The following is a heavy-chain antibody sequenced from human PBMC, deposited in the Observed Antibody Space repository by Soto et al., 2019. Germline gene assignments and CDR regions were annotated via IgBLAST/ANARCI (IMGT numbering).Heavy chain of an antibody. D-gene: IGHD1-26*01. V-gene: IGHV3-74*01. CDR1: GYTFSRHW. CDR3: ARPRSMSSSGFDI. Sequence: EVQLVESGGGLVQPGGSLRLSCAASGYTFSRHWIHWVRQAPGQGPVGVSRISPDGSVTDYADFVEGRFTISRDNAKNTLYLQMSSLRAEDTAVYYCARPRSMSSSGFDIWGQGTMVILSS. J-gene: IGHJ3*02. CDR2: ISPDGSVT.